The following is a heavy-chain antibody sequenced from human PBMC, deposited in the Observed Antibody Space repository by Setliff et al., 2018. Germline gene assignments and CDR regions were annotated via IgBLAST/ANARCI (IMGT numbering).Heavy chain of an antibody. CDR3: GRGSNMSPNYIDV. CDR1: GFTFSSYG. CDR2: ISYDGSNK. V-gene: IGHV3-30*03. Sequence: PGGSLRLSCAASGFTFSSYGMHWVRQAPGKGLEWVAVISYDGSNKYYADSVKGRSTISRDNAKNTLYLQVNSLRDEDTAVYYCGRGSNMSPNYIDVWGKGTTVTVS. J-gene: IGHJ6*03. D-gene: IGHD3-10*02.